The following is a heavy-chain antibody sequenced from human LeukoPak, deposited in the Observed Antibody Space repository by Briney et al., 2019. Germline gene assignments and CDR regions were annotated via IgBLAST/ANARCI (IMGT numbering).Heavy chain of an antibody. J-gene: IGHJ4*02. CDR1: GGSFSGYY. V-gene: IGHV4-34*01. Sequence: SETLSLTCAVYGGSFSGYYWSWIRQPPGKGLEWIGEINHSGSTNYNPSLKSRVTISVDTSKSQFSLKLSSVTAADTAVYYCAREARGYSYGRWGQGTLVTVSS. CDR2: INHSGST. D-gene: IGHD5-18*01. CDR3: AREARGYSYGR.